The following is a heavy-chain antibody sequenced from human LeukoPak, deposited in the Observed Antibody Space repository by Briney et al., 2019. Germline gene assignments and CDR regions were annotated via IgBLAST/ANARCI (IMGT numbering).Heavy chain of an antibody. J-gene: IGHJ6*02. CDR2: ISSDGSNK. CDR3: AKDLNPVVPATHYFYGMDV. CDR1: GFTFSSYD. V-gene: IGHV3-30*18. Sequence: GGSLRLSCAASGFTFSSYDMHWVRQAPGKGLEGVAVISSDGSNKFYADSVKGRFTISRDNSKNTLYLQMNSLRAEDTAVYYCAKDLNPVVPATHYFYGMDVWGQGTTVTVSS. D-gene: IGHD2-2*01.